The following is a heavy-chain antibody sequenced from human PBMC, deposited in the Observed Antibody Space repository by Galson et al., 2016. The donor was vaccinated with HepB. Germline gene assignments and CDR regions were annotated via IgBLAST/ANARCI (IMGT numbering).Heavy chain of an antibody. CDR3: ARATSTTVPYLFDY. V-gene: IGHV3-33*01. Sequence: SLRLSCAVSGFTFSSHGMHWVRQAPGKGLEWVALIWYDGVEKYFADSVRGRFTISRDNSKNTLYLQMDNLRAEDTAVYYCARATSTTVPYLFDYWGQGTLVTVSS. CDR1: GFTFSSHG. D-gene: IGHD1/OR15-1a*01. CDR2: IWYDGVEK. J-gene: IGHJ4*02.